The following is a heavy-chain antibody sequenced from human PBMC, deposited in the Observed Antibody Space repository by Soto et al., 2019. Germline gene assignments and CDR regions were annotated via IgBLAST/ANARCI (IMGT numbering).Heavy chain of an antibody. CDR1: GFTFSSYW. CDR3: ARAPPRAWIFGVVGNNWFDP. V-gene: IGHV3-74*01. J-gene: IGHJ5*02. CDR2: INSDGSST. D-gene: IGHD3-3*01. Sequence: EVQLVESGGGLVQPGGSLRRSCAASGFTFSSYWMHWVRQAPGKGLVWFSRINSDGSSTSYADSVKGRFTISRDNAKNTLYLQMNSLRAEDTAVYYCARAPPRAWIFGVVGNNWFDPWGQGTLVTVSS.